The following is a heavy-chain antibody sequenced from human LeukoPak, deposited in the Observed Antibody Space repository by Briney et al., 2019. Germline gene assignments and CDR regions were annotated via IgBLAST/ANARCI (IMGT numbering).Heavy chain of an antibody. Sequence: AGESLQISYKGSGYSFTNYWIGWVRQLPGKGLEWMGIIYPGDSDTRYSPSFQGQVTISAEKSISTAYLQWSSLRASDTALYYCASRKKGMATAGFDYWGQGTLVTVSS. D-gene: IGHD5-24*01. CDR3: ASRKKGMATAGFDY. CDR2: IYPGDSDT. CDR1: GYSFTNYW. J-gene: IGHJ4*02. V-gene: IGHV5-51*01.